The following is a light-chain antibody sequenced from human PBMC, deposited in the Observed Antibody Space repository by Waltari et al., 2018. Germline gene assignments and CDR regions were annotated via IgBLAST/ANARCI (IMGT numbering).Light chain of an antibody. CDR1: QGISTY. V-gene: IGKV1D-8*03. CDR3: QHYYNFQWT. J-gene: IGKJ1*01. Sequence: VIWMTQSPSLLSASPGDRVTITCRMSQGISTYLAWYQQKPGRAPDLLIYGASILHSGVPSRFSGSGSGTDFTLTIISLQSEDVATYYCQHYYNFQWTFGQGTKVEIK. CDR2: GAS.